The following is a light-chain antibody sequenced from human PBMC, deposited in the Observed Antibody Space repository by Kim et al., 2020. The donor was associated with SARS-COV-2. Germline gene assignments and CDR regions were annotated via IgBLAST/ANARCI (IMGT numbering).Light chain of an antibody. V-gene: IGLV10-54*01. CDR1: GNNVGNQG. CDR2: RNN. CDR3: SAWDSSLSAWV. Sequence: QAGLTQPPSVSKDLRQTATLTCTGNGNNVGNQGAAWLQQHQGHPPKLLSYRNNNRPSGISERLSASRSGNTASLTITGLQPEDEADYYCSAWDSSLSAWVFGGGTQLTVL. J-gene: IGLJ3*02.